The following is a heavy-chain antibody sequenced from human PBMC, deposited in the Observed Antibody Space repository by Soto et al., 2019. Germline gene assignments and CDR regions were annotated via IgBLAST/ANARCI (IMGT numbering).Heavy chain of an antibody. CDR1: VYSFTSYW. J-gene: IGHJ4*02. D-gene: IGHD3-10*01. CDR3: AKEYTYYYGSGSYYLDY. CDR2: IYPGESDT. Sequence: GESLKISCTGSVYSFTSYWIGWVRQMPGKGLEWMGIIYPGESDTRYSPSFKGQVTIPADESISTAYLQWSSLKASDTAMYYCAKEYTYYYGSGSYYLDYWGQGTLVTVSS. V-gene: IGHV5-51*01.